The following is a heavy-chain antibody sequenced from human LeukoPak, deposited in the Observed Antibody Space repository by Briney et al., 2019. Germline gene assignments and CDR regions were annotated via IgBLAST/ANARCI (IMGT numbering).Heavy chain of an antibody. J-gene: IGHJ4*02. CDR1: GFTFSTYW. D-gene: IGHD6-13*01. CDR3: AKGQLVLNY. Sequence: PGGSLRLSCAASGFTFSTYWMHWVRQAPGKGLVWVSRFNSDGRSTYYADSVKGRFTISRDNAKNTLYLQMNSLRAEDTAVYYCAKGQLVLNYWGQGTLVTVSS. V-gene: IGHV3-74*01. CDR2: FNSDGRST.